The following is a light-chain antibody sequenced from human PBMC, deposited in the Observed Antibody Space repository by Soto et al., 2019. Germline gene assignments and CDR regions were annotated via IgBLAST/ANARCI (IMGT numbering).Light chain of an antibody. CDR1: SSDVGGYNY. V-gene: IGLV2-14*01. CDR2: DVS. Sequence: QSVLTQPASVSGSPGQSITISCTGTSSDVGGYNYVSWYQQHPGKAPKLMIYDVSNRPSGVSNRFSGSKSGNTASLTISGLHAEDEADYYCSSYTSSSTLVVFGTGTKVTVL. CDR3: SSYTSSSTLVV. J-gene: IGLJ1*01.